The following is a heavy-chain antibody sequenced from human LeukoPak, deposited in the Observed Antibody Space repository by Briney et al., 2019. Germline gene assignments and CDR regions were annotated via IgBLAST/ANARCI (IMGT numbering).Heavy chain of an antibody. CDR3: ARARPADL. J-gene: IGHJ2*01. Sequence: PGGSLRLSCAASGFTVSTYYMSWVRQAPGKGLECVSVILSGGTTYYADSGKGRFTISRDTSRNTLYLQMNSLRVEDTAVYYCARARPADLWGRGTLVTVSS. D-gene: IGHD6-25*01. CDR1: GFTVSTYY. V-gene: IGHV3-53*01. CDR2: ILSGGTT.